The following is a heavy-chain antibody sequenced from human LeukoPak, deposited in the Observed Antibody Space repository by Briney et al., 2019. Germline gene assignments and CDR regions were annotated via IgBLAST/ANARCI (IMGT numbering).Heavy chain of an antibody. CDR3: ARLAPYCSSTSCYFPHFDY. Sequence: GASVTVSCKASGYTFTSYGISWVRQAPGQGLEWMGRIIPILGIANYAQKFQGRVTITADKSTSTAYMELSSLRSEDTAVYYCARLAPYCSSTSCYFPHFDYWGQGTLVTVSS. D-gene: IGHD2-2*01. V-gene: IGHV1-69*04. J-gene: IGHJ4*02. CDR1: GYTFTSYG. CDR2: IIPILGIA.